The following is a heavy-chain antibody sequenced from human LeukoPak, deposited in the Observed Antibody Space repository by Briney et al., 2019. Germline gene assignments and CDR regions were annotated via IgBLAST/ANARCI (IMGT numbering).Heavy chain of an antibody. D-gene: IGHD6-6*01. CDR3: AKAFSTIAARPEGFDY. Sequence: QPGGSLRLSCAASGFTFSSYAMSWVRQAPGKGLEWVSAISRSGGYTYYVDSVKGRFTTSRDNSRNTLYLQMSTLRAEDTAVYYCAKAFSTIAARPEGFDYWGQGTLVTVSS. V-gene: IGHV3-23*01. CDR2: ISRSGGYT. CDR1: GFTFSSYA. J-gene: IGHJ4*02.